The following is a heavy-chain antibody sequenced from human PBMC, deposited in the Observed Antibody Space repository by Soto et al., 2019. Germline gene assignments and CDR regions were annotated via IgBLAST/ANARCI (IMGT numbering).Heavy chain of an antibody. CDR3: AGHSYDFWSGYIDY. J-gene: IGHJ4*02. Sequence: QLQVQESGPGLVKPSETLSLTCTVSGGSIISSNLYWGWIRQSPGKGLEWIGSIYSGGNTYHSPSLKSRLTISVDTSKNQFSLKLSSVTAADTAVYHCAGHSYDFWSGYIDYWGQGTLVTVSS. V-gene: IGHV4-39*01. CDR2: IYSGGNT. CDR1: GGSIISSNLY. D-gene: IGHD3-3*01.